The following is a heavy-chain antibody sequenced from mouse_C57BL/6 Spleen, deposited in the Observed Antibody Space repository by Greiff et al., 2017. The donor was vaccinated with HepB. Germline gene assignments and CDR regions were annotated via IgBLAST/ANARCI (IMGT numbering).Heavy chain of an antibody. D-gene: IGHD1-1*01. J-gene: IGHJ3*01. Sequence: QVHVKQPGAELVKPGASVKLSCKASGYTFTSYWMHWVKQRPGRGLEWIGRIDPNSGGTKYNEKFKSKATLTVDKPSSTAYMQLSSLTSEDSAVYDCARGYYGSSPWFAYWGQGTLVTVSA. CDR1: GYTFTSYW. CDR3: ARGYYGSSPWFAY. V-gene: IGHV1-72*01. CDR2: IDPNSGGT.